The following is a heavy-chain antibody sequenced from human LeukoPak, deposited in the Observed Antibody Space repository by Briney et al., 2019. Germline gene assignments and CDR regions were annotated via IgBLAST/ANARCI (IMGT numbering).Heavy chain of an antibody. V-gene: IGHV3-23*01. CDR1: GFTFSSYA. CDR2: ISGSGGST. CDR3: AKDRGGWYGYNWFDP. J-gene: IGHJ5*02. D-gene: IGHD6-19*01. Sequence: PGGSLRLSCAASGFTFSSYAMSWVRQAPGKGLEWVSAISGSGGSTYYADSVKGRFTISRDNSKNTLYLQMNSLRAEDTAVYYCAKDRGGWYGYNWFDPWGQGTRVTVSS.